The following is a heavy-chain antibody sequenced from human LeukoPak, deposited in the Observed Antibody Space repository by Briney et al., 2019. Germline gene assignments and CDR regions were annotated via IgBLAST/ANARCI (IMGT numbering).Heavy chain of an antibody. V-gene: IGHV3-48*01. Sequence: SVKGRFTISRDNAKNSLYLQMNSLRAEDTAVYYCAGIDGWYPGNWGQGTLVTVSS. J-gene: IGHJ4*02. D-gene: IGHD6-19*01. CDR3: AGIDGWYPGN.